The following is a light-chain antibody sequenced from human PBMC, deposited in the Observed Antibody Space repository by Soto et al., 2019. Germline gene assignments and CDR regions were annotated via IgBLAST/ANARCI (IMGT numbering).Light chain of an antibody. Sequence: DIQMTQSPSSLSASVGDRVTITCRASQSSGTYLHWYQQKPGQAPKLLIYAASSLQSGVPSRFSGSGSGTDFTLTISSLQPEDFATYYCQQANSFPLTFGGGTKVDIK. CDR2: AAS. J-gene: IGKJ4*01. CDR3: QQANSFPLT. CDR1: QSSGTY. V-gene: IGKV1-39*01.